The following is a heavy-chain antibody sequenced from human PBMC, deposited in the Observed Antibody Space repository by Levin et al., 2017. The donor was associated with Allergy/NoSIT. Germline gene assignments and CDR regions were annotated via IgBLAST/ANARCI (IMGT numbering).Heavy chain of an antibody. CDR1: GFTVSSNY. CDR2: IYSGGST. V-gene: IGHV3-53*01. CDR3: ARGTDSSGYLDY. J-gene: IGHJ4*02. Sequence: GGSLRLSCAASGFTVSSNYMSWVRQAPGRGLEWVSVIYSGGSTYYADSVKGRFTISRDNSKNTLYLQMNSLRADDTAVYYCARGTDSSGYLDYWGQGTLVTVSS. D-gene: IGHD3-22*01.